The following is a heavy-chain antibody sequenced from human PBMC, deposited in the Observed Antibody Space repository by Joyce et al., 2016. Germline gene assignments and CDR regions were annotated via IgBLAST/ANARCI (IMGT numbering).Heavy chain of an antibody. D-gene: IGHD6-19*01. CDR3: SRRSIQVAAWFFDH. V-gene: IGHV5-51*01. J-gene: IGHJ4*02. Sequence: EVQLVQSGAEVKKPGESLKISCTGSGYSFTKYWIAWVRRMPGKGLEWRGSINPDDSDTRYSPSFQGQVTLSVDKSVTTAYLQWSGLKASDTAMFFCSRRSIQVAAWFFDHWGQGTQVTVSS. CDR1: GYSFTKYW. CDR2: INPDDSDT.